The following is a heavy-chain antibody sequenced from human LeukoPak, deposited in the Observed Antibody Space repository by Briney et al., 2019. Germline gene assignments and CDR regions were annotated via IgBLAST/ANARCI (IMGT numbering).Heavy chain of an antibody. V-gene: IGHV4-30-2*01. CDR2: IYHSGST. J-gene: IGHJ4*02. CDR3: ARRTWGFDY. D-gene: IGHD3-16*01. Sequence: PSQTLSLTCAVSGGSISSGGYSWSWIRQPPGKGLEWIGYIYHSGSTYYNPSLKSRVTISVDRSKNQFSLKLSSVTAADTAMYYCARRTWGFDYWGQGTLVTVSS. CDR1: GGSISSGGYS.